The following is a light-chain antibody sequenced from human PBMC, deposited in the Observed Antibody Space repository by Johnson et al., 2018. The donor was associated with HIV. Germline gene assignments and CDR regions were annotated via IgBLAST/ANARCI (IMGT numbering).Light chain of an antibody. CDR2: DND. Sequence: QSVLTQPPSVSAAPGQKVTISCFGSDSNIGNNYVSWYQQLPRTAPKLLIYDNDKRPSGIPDRFSGSKSGTSATLGITGLQTGDEADYSCETWDSSLSGVFGTGTKVTVL. CDR3: ETWDSSLSGV. CDR1: DSNIGNNY. J-gene: IGLJ1*01. V-gene: IGLV1-51*01.